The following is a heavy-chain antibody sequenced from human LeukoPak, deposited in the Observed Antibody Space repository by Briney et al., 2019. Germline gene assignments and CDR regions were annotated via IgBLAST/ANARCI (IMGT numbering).Heavy chain of an antibody. Sequence: ASVKVSCKASGYTFTSYYMHWVRQAPGQGLEWMGIINPSGGSTSYAQKFQGRVTMTRDMSTSTVYMELSSLRSEDTAVYYCARDSALVGQSDAFDIWGQGTIVTVSS. CDR3: ARDSALVGQSDAFDI. D-gene: IGHD1-26*01. V-gene: IGHV1-46*01. J-gene: IGHJ3*02. CDR2: INPSGGST. CDR1: GYTFTSYY.